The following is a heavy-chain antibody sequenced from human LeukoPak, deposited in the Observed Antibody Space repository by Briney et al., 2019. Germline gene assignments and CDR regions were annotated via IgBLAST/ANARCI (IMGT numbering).Heavy chain of an antibody. Sequence: ASVKVSCKVSGYTLTELSMHWVRQAPGKGLEWMGGFDPEDGETIYAQKFQGRVTMTEDTSTDTAYMELSSLRSDDTAVYYCASGGDYGDYEPLDYWGQGTLVTVSS. D-gene: IGHD4-17*01. CDR2: FDPEDGET. J-gene: IGHJ4*02. V-gene: IGHV1-24*01. CDR3: ASGGDYGDYEPLDY. CDR1: GYTLTELS.